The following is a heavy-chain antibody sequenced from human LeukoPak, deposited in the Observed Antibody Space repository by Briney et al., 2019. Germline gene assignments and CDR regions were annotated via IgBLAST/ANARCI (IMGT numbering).Heavy chain of an antibody. Sequence: KFGESLKISCKGSGYSFSTYRISWVRQMPGKGLEWMGKIDPSDLYTDYSPSFQGHVTISADTSINTALLEWSSLKTSDTAIYYCASSIAAAGIGQNTFDIWGQGTVVAVSS. CDR2: IDPSDLYT. CDR1: GYSFSTYR. D-gene: IGHD6-13*01. V-gene: IGHV5-10-1*01. CDR3: ASSIAAAGIGQNTFDI. J-gene: IGHJ3*02.